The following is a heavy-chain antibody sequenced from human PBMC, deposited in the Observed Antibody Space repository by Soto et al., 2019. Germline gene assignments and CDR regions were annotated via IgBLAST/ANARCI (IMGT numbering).Heavy chain of an antibody. J-gene: IGHJ4*02. CDR1: GGSFSGYY. V-gene: IGHV4-34*01. CDR3: ATNYYFDIDGSFTLGY. D-gene: IGHD3-22*01. Sequence: QVQLQQRGAGRLKASETLSLTCAVSGGSFSGYYWSWIRQSPGKGLEWIGEINQSGSTTYNPSLRSRVAISLDTSNKQFSLKLSSVTAADTAVYYCATNYYFDIDGSFTLGYWGQGTQVAVSS. CDR2: INQSGST.